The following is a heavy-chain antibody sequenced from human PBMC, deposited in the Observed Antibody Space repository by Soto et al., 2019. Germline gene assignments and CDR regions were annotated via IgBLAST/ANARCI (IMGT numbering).Heavy chain of an antibody. D-gene: IGHD3-22*01. CDR3: AKVLSRDYYDSSGYYLFDY. Sequence: GSLRLSCAASGFTFSSYAMSWVRQAPGKGLEWVSAISGSGGSTYYADSVKGRFTISRDNSKNTLYLQMNSLRAEDTAVYYCAKVLSRDYYDSSGYYLFDYWGQGTLVTVSS. CDR1: GFTFSSYA. CDR2: ISGSGGST. V-gene: IGHV3-23*01. J-gene: IGHJ4*02.